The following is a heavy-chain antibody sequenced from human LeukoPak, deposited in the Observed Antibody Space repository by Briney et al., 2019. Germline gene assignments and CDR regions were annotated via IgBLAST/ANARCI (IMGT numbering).Heavy chain of an antibody. CDR1: VFTFTAHY. CDR2: IKPDTGVT. CDR3: ARDNNWGPDY. Sequence: ASVTVSCTTSVFTFTAHYMHWVRQAPGQGLEWMGWIKPDTGVTYYAQTFQGRFTMTVDVSISTVSMELTSLRSDDTAIYYCARDNNWGPDYWGQGTLVTVSS. J-gene: IGHJ4*02. V-gene: IGHV1-2*02. D-gene: IGHD7-27*01.